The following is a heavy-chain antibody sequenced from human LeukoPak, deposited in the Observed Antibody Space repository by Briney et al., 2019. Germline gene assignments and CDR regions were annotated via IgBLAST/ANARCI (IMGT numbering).Heavy chain of an antibody. CDR2: INSDGTTT. Sequence: GGSLRLSCGSTAFNFTAYWMHWVRQDPRQGLLWVARINSDGTTTNYADSVKGRFTISRDNAKNTLFLQMNSLRAEDTAVYFCAVSNGGYGPWGQGALATVSS. D-gene: IGHD5-12*01. V-gene: IGHV3-74*01. CDR3: AVSNGGYGP. J-gene: IGHJ5*02. CDR1: AFNFTAYW.